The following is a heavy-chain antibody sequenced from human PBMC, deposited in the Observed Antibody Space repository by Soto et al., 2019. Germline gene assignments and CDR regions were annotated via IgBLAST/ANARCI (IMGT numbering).Heavy chain of an antibody. CDR1: GDSFTSYW. V-gene: IGHV5-10-1*01. J-gene: IGHJ6*02. CDR3: KSLSSSWSFERPRGPYYHGMAV. CDR2: IDPSDSYT. D-gene: IGHD6-13*01. Sequence: PGQSRKISCKGSGDSFTSYWISWVRQMPGKGLEWMGRIDPSDSYTNYSPSFQGHVTISADKSISTAYLQWSSLKASDTAMYYCKSLSSSWSFERPRGPYYHGMAVSGQVTRVPV.